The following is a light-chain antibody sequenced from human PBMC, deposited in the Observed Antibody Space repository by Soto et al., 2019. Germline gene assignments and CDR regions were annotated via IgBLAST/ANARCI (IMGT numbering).Light chain of an antibody. CDR3: CSYAGSSTYV. CDR2: EVT. CDR1: SSDVGTYHL. Sequence: SALTQPASVSGSPGQSITISCTGTSSDVGTYHLVSWYQQHPGKAPKLMIYEVTKRPSGVSNRFSGSKSGNTASLTISGHQAEDEADYYCCSYAGSSTYVFGIGTKLTVL. J-gene: IGLJ1*01. V-gene: IGLV2-23*02.